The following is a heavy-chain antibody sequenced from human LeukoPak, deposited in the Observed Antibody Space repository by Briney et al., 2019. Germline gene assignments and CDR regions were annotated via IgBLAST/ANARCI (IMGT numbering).Heavy chain of an antibody. J-gene: IGHJ4*02. CDR2: IRYGGSNT. CDR1: GFTFNNYG. V-gene: IGHV3-30*02. CDR3: AKDRVLLWFGELDY. D-gene: IGHD3-10*01. Sequence: PGGSLRLSCAASGFTFNNYGMHWVRQAPGKGLEWLAFIRYGGSNTYYADSVKGRFTVSRDDSKNTLYLQMNSLRGDDTAVYYCAKDRVLLWFGELDYWGQGTLVTVSS.